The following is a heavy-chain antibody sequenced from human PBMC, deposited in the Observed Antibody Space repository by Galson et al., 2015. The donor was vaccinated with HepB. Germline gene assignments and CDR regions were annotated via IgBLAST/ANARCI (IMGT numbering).Heavy chain of an antibody. D-gene: IGHD3-16*02. CDR3: AKDPFRFGGVIVRPDY. CDR2: ISGSGGST. V-gene: IGHV3-23*01. CDR1: GFTFSSYA. Sequence: SLRLSCAASGFTFSSYAMSWVRQAPGKGLEWVSAISGSGGSTYYADPVKGRFTISRDNSKNTLYLQMNSLRAEDTAVYYCAKDPFRFGGVIVRPDYWGQGTLVTVSS. J-gene: IGHJ4*02.